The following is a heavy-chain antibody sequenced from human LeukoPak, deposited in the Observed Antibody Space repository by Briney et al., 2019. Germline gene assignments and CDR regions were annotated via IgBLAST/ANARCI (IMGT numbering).Heavy chain of an antibody. Sequence: GGSLRLYCAASGFSFSSYGMHWVRQAPGMGLEWVAVISYEGSNIYYADSVKGRFTISRDNSKNTLYLQMNSLRAEDTDVYFCVKGGYCSSTSCYSSIDYWAQGTLVTVSS. J-gene: IGHJ4*02. CDR2: ISYEGSNI. V-gene: IGHV3-30*18. CDR1: GFSFSSYG. D-gene: IGHD2-2*02. CDR3: VKGGYCSSTSCYSSIDY.